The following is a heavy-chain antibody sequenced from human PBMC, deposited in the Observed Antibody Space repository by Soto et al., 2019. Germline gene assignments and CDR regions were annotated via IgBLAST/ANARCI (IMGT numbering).Heavy chain of an antibody. CDR3: ARLIVVVVAAKTDYYYYMDV. CDR2: ISAYNGNT. D-gene: IGHD2-15*01. Sequence: ASVKVSCKASGYTFTSYGISWVRQAPGQGLEWMGWISAYNGNTNYAQKLQGRVTMTTDTSTSTAYMELRSLRSDDTAVYYCARLIVVVVAAKTDYYYYMDVWGKGTTVTVSS. CDR1: GYTFTSYG. V-gene: IGHV1-18*01. J-gene: IGHJ6*03.